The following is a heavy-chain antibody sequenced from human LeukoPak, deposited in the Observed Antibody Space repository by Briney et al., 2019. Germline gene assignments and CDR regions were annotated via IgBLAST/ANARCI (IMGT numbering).Heavy chain of an antibody. CDR1: GFTFSSYG. J-gene: IGHJ4*02. Sequence: PGGSLRLSCAASGFTFSSYGMYWVRQAPGKGLEWVAVISYDGSNKYYADSVKGRFTISRDNSKNTLYLQMSSLRAEDTAVYYCAKDTVGLLASDYWGQGTLVTVSS. V-gene: IGHV3-30*18. CDR3: AKDTVGLLASDY. CDR2: ISYDGSNK. D-gene: IGHD4-17*01.